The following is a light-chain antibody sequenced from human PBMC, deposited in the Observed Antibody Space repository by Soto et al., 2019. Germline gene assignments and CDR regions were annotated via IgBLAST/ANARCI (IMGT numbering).Light chain of an antibody. CDR1: SGHNNYA. Sequence: QLVLTQSPSASASLGASVKLTCTLSSGHNNYAIAWHQQHPQKGPRYLMKVNSDGSHIKGDGIPDRFSGSSSGTERYLTISSLQSADEADYYCQTWGAGAVVFGGGTKLTVL. CDR2: VNSDGSH. J-gene: IGLJ2*01. V-gene: IGLV4-69*01. CDR3: QTWGAGAVV.